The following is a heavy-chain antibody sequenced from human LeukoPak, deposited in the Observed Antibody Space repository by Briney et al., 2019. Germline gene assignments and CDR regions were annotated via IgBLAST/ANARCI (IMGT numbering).Heavy chain of an antibody. CDR2: INHSGST. J-gene: IGHJ5*02. CDR1: GGSFSGYY. CDR3: ARPYSGSYYGRGWFDP. V-gene: IGHV4-34*01. D-gene: IGHD1-26*01. Sequence: SETLSLTCAVYGGSFSGYYWSWIRQPPGKGLEWIGEINHSGSTNYNPSLKSRVTISVDTSKNQFSLKLSSVTAADTAVYYCARPYSGSYYGRGWFDPWGQGTLVTVSS.